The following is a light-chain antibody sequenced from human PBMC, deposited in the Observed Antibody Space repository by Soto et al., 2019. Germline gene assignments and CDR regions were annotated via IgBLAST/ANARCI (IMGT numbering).Light chain of an antibody. V-gene: IGLV1-40*01. J-gene: IGLJ2*01. CDR1: SSNIGAGYD. CDR2: GNS. Sequence: QSVLTQPPSVSGAPGQRVTISCTGSSSNIGAGYDVHWYQQLPGTAPKLLIYGNSNRPSGVPDRVSGSKSGTSASLAITGLHAEDEAHYYCQSYDSSLSGFVFGGGTKLTVL. CDR3: QSYDSSLSGFV.